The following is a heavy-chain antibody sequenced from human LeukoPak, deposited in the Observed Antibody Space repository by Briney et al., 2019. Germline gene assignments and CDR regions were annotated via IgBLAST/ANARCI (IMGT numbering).Heavy chain of an antibody. CDR1: GFTFSSYE. Sequence: PGRSLRLSCAASGFTFSSYEMNWVRQAPGKGLEWVSYISSSGSTIYYADSVKGRFTISRDNAKNSLYLQMNSLRAEDTAVYYCASGEPYYDSSGYYSRPGWGQGTLVTVSS. D-gene: IGHD3-22*01. J-gene: IGHJ4*02. CDR3: ASGEPYYDSSGYYSRPG. CDR2: ISSSGSTI. V-gene: IGHV3-48*03.